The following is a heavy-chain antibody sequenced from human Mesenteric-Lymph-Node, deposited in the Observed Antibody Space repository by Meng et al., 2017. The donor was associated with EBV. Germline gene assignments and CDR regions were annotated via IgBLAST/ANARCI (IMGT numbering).Heavy chain of an antibody. CDR2: ITSSGSYI. CDR1: GFTFNSYS. Sequence: EVQLLASGGGLVKPGGSLRLSCSTSGFTFNSYSMNWVRQAPGKGLELVSSITSSGSYIYYADSMKGRFTISRDNAKNSLFLQMNSLRAEDTAVYYCARAPASSSRYHWYFDLWGRGTLVTVSS. V-gene: IGHV3-21*01. D-gene: IGHD6-13*01. CDR3: ARAPASSSRYHWYFDL. J-gene: IGHJ2*01.